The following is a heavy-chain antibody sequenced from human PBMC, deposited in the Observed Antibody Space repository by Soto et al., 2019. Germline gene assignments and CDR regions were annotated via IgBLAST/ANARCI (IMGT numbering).Heavy chain of an antibody. Sequence: PGESLKISCKGSGYSFTSYWIGWVRQMPGKGLEWMGIIYPGDSDTRYSPSFQGQVTISADKSISTAYLQWSSLKASDTAMYYCATTPYVIDWPYYFDYWGQGTLVTVSS. CDR3: ATTPYVIDWPYYFDY. CDR1: GYSFTSYW. CDR2: IYPGDSDT. J-gene: IGHJ4*02. D-gene: IGHD3-16*02. V-gene: IGHV5-51*01.